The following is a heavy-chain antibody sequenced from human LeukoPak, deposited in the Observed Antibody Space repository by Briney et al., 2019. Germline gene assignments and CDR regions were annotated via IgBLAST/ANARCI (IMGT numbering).Heavy chain of an antibody. CDR3: AKPVAVAGTGYYFDY. CDR2: ISGDGGST. Sequence: GGSLRLSCAAPGFTFDDYAMHWVRQAPGKGLEWVSLISGDGGSTYYADSVKGRFTISRDNSKNSLYLQMNSLRTEDTALYYCAKPVAVAGTGYYFDYWGQGTLVTVSS. J-gene: IGHJ4*02. CDR1: GFTFDDYA. V-gene: IGHV3-43*02. D-gene: IGHD6-19*01.